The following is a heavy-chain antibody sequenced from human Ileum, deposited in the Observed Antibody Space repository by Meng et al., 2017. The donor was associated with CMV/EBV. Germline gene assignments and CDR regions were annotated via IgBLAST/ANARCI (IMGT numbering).Heavy chain of an antibody. CDR1: GFTVSNAW. D-gene: IGHD2-2*01. CDR3: TAGVMVPAAHDY. J-gene: IGHJ4*02. V-gene: IGHV3-15*01. CDR2: VKGKSDGGAT. Sequence: AYGFTVSNAWMSWVRQPPGKGLEWVGSVKGKSDGGATDYAVPVNGRFTISRDDSRNTLYLRMNSLKAEDAAVYYCTAGVMVPAAHDYWGQGTLVTVSS.